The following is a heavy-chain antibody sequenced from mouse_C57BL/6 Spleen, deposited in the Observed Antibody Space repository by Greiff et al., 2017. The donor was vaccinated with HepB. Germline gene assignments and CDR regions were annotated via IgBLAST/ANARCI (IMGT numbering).Heavy chain of an antibody. Sequence: DVKLVESGGGLVKPGGSLKLSCAASGFTFSSYAMSWVRQTPEKRLEWVATISDGGSYTYYPDNVKGRFTISRDNAKNNLYLQMSHLKSEDTAMYYCARITTAYFDYWGQGTTLTVSS. J-gene: IGHJ2*01. V-gene: IGHV5-4*03. D-gene: IGHD1-2*01. CDR1: GFTFSSYA. CDR2: ISDGGSYT. CDR3: ARITTAYFDY.